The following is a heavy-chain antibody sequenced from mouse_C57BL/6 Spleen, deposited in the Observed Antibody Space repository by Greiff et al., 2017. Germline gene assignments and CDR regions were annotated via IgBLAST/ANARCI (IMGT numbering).Heavy chain of an antibody. CDR3: ARGFVDYFDY. J-gene: IGHJ2*01. CDR1: GYTFTSYW. CDR2: IYPSDSET. V-gene: IGHV1-61*01. Sequence: QVQLQQPGAELVRPGSSVKLSCKASGYTFTSYWMDWVKQRPGQGLEWIGNIYPSDSETHYNQKFKDKATLTVDKSSSTAYMQLSSLTSEDSAVYYCARGFVDYFDYWGQGTTLTVSS.